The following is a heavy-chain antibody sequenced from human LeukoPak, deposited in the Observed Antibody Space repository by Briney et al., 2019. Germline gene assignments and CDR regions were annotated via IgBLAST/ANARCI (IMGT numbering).Heavy chain of an antibody. V-gene: IGHV3-33*08. J-gene: IGHJ4*02. CDR2: MWYDGSNK. Sequence: GGSLRLSCAASGFTFSSYAMSWVRQAPGKGLGWMAVMWYDGSNKYYADSVKGRFTISRDNSKNTLYLQMNSLRAEDTAVYYCARDRGPGYSYGVLDYWGQGTLVTVSS. D-gene: IGHD5-18*01. CDR1: GFTFSSYA. CDR3: ARDRGPGYSYGVLDY.